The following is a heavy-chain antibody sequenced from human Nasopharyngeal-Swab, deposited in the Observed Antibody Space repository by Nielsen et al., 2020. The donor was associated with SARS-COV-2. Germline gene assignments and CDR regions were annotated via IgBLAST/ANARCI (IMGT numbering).Heavy chain of an antibody. Sequence: SETLSLTCTVSGGSISSYYWSWIRQPAGKGLEWIGRIYTSGSTNYNPSLKSRVTMSVDTSKNQFSLKLSSVTAADTAVYYCARGYQGLLAPAYYYYGMDVWGQGTTVTVSS. CDR3: ARGYQGLLAPAYYYYGMDV. CDR2: IYTSGST. V-gene: IGHV4-4*07. CDR1: GGSISSYY. J-gene: IGHJ6*02. D-gene: IGHD2-15*01.